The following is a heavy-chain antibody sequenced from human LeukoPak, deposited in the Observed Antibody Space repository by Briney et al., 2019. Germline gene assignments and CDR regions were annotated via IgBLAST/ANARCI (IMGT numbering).Heavy chain of an antibody. CDR3: AGEKEMATIYASLDV. D-gene: IGHD5-24*01. Sequence: GRSLRLSCAASGFTFSIYTMHWVRQAPGKGLEWVSLISWDGGSTYYADAVKGRFTISRDNAKNSLYLQMNSLRAEDTAVYYCAGEKEMATIYASLDVWGKGTTVTVSS. V-gene: IGHV3-43*01. CDR1: GFTFSIYT. CDR2: ISWDGGST. J-gene: IGHJ6*04.